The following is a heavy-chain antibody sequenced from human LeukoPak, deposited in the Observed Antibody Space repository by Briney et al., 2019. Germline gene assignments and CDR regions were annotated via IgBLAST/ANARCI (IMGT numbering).Heavy chain of an antibody. CDR2: ISSSGGST. D-gene: IGHD3-10*01. Sequence: GSLRLSCAASGFTFSSYAMSWVRQAPGKGLEWVSAISSSGGSTYYADSVKGRFTISRDNSKNTLYLQMNSLRAEDTAVYYCARDPYGVNYYGSGSYLYWGQGTLVTVSS. V-gene: IGHV3-23*01. J-gene: IGHJ4*02. CDR3: ARDPYGVNYYGSGSYLY. CDR1: GFTFSSYA.